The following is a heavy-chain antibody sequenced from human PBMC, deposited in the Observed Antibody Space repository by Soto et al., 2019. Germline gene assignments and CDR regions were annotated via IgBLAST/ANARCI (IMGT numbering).Heavy chain of an antibody. Sequence: PTETLSLTCTVSGGSISSSSYYWGWIRQPPGKGLEWIGSIYYSGSTYYNPSLKSRVTISVDTSKNQFSLKLSSVTAADTAVYYCASSHRPAKWEQLDRPFDYWGQGTLVTVSS. V-gene: IGHV4-39*01. CDR2: IYYSGST. J-gene: IGHJ4*02. CDR1: GGSISSSSYY. CDR3: ASSHRPAKWEQLDRPFDY. D-gene: IGHD1-26*01.